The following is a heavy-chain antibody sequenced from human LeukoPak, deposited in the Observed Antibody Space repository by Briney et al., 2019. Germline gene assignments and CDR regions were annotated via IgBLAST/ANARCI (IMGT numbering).Heavy chain of an antibody. D-gene: IGHD4-23*01. CDR2: ISDSGDGT. V-gene: IGHV3-23*01. Sequence: PGGSLRLSCAGSGFTFRSYAMSWVRQSPVKGLEWVSAISDSGDGTYYADSVKARFTISRDNSQNTLYLQMNSLRGEDTAIYYCARSVVTPSSWFDPWGQGTLVTVSS. CDR1: GFTFRSYA. J-gene: IGHJ5*02. CDR3: ARSVVTPSSWFDP.